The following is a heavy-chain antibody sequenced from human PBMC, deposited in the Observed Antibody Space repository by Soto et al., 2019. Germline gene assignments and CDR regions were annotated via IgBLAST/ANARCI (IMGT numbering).Heavy chain of an antibody. Sequence: SETLSLTCTVSGGSISSYYWSWIRQPAGKGLEWIGRIYTSGSTNYNPSLKSRVTMSVDTSKNQFSLKLSSVTAADTVVYYCARDSAGYYDFWSGYYFSGMDVWGQGTTVTVSS. CDR1: GGSISSYY. D-gene: IGHD3-3*01. CDR2: IYTSGST. V-gene: IGHV4-4*07. CDR3: ARDSAGYYDFWSGYYFSGMDV. J-gene: IGHJ6*02.